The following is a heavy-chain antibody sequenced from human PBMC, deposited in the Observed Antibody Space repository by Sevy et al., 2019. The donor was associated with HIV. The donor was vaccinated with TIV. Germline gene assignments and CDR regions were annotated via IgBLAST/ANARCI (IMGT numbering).Heavy chain of an antibody. Sequence: GGSLRLSCAASGFSFNNHWMSWVRQAPEKGLEWVANIKHDGSEKYYADSLEGRFAVSRDNAKNSLFLQMNSLRVEDTAVYFCARLPTGLQSFNYLLSTYFDSWGQGTLVTVSS. J-gene: IGHJ4*02. CDR2: IKHDGSEK. D-gene: IGHD3-9*01. CDR1: GFSFNNHW. CDR3: ARLPTGLQSFNYLLSTYFDS. V-gene: IGHV3-7*01.